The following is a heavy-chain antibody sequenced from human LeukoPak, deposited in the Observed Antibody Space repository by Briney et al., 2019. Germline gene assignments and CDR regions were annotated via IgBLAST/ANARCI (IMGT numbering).Heavy chain of an antibody. CDR2: IIPILGIA. D-gene: IGHD3-3*01. CDR3: ARDPSYYDFWSGPAV. CDR1: GYIFSSYG. V-gene: IGHV1-69*04. J-gene: IGHJ4*02. Sequence: SVKVSCKGSGYIFSSYGISWVRQAPGQGLEWMGRIIPILGIANYAQKFQGRVTITTDESTSTAYMELSSLRSEDTAVYYCARDPSYYDFWSGPAVWGQGTLVTVSS.